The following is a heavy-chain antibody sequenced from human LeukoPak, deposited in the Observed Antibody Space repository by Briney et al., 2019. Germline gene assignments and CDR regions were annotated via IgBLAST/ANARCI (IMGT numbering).Heavy chain of an antibody. CDR1: GFTFSDHY. D-gene: IGHD6-6*01. J-gene: IGHJ5*02. CDR3: ARGMYSSSS. CDR2: INSDGSST. Sequence: GGSLRLSCAASGFTFSDHYMDWVRQAPGKGLVWVSRINSDGSSTSYADSVKGRFTISRDNAKDTLYLQMNSLRAEDTAVYYCARGMYSSSSWGQGTLVTVSS. V-gene: IGHV3-74*01.